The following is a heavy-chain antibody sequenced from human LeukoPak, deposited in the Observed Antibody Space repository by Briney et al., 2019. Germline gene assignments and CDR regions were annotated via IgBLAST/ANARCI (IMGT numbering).Heavy chain of an antibody. Sequence: GGSLRLSCAASGFTFSSYAMHWVRQAPGKGLEWVAVISYDGSNKYYADSVKGRFTISGDNSKNTLYLQMNSLRAEDTAVYYCARVGGTSAYYYYYMDVWGKGTTVTVSS. CDR1: GFTFSSYA. CDR3: ARVGGTSAYYYYYMDV. D-gene: IGHD1-1*01. J-gene: IGHJ6*03. V-gene: IGHV3-30*01. CDR2: ISYDGSNK.